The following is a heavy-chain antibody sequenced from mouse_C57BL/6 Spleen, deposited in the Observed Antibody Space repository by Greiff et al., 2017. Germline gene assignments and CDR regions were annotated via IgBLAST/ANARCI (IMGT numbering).Heavy chain of an antibody. Sequence: EVKLEESGGGLVQPGGSMKLSCVASGFTFSNYWMNWVRQSPEKGLEWVAQIRLKSDNYATHYAESVKGRFTISRDDSKSSVYLQMNNLRAEDTGIYYCTGDGYYLYYYAMDYWGQGTSVTVSS. CDR2: IRLKSDNYAT. CDR3: TGDGYYLYYYAMDY. D-gene: IGHD2-3*01. CDR1: GFTFSNYW. V-gene: IGHV6-3*01. J-gene: IGHJ4*01.